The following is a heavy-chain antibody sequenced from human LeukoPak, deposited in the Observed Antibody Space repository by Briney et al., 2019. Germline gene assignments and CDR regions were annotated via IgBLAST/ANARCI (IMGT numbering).Heavy chain of an antibody. V-gene: IGHV3-66*01. Sequence: GGSLRLSCAASGFTFSSYAMSWVRQAPGKGLEWVSVIYSGDRTYYADSVKGRFTISRDNSKNTLFLRMNSLRAEDTAVYYCAREPPLRVDYWGQGTLVTVSS. CDR1: GFTFSSYA. D-gene: IGHD2-15*01. CDR3: AREPPLRVDY. J-gene: IGHJ4*02. CDR2: IYSGDRT.